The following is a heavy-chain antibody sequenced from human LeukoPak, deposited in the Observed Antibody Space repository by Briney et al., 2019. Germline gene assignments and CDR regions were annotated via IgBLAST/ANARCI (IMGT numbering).Heavy chain of an antibody. Sequence: ASVKVSCKASGYTFTRYYMHWVRQAPGQGLEWMGIINPRGGSTSYAQKFQGRVTMTRDTSTSTVYMELSSLRSEDTAVYYCAREGSSGSYGSWGQGTLVTVSS. CDR1: GYTFTRYY. CDR3: AREGSSGSYGS. V-gene: IGHV1-46*01. CDR2: INPRGGST. J-gene: IGHJ5*02. D-gene: IGHD1-26*01.